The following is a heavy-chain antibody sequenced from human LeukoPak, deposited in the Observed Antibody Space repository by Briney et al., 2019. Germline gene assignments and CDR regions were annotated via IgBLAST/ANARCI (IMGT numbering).Heavy chain of an antibody. D-gene: IGHD6-19*01. CDR1: VGSIISYS. CDR3: ARDHPVAARDPDI. J-gene: IGHJ3*02. CDR2: IDYSGSS. V-gene: IGHV4-59*13. Sequence: SETLSLTCSGSVGSIISYSWTWIRQPPGKGLEWIGFIDYSGSSNYNPSLKRRVTISADPSTNQFSLNLTSVTAAATAVYFCARDHPVAARDPDIWGRGTMVTVSS.